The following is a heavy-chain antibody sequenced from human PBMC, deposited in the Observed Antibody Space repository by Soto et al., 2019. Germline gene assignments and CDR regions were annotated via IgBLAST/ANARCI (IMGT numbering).Heavy chain of an antibody. CDR1: GYDFTAYD. CDR3: GRGPSPRAPAGGTPYYYAMDV. CDR2: MNPINGAT. V-gene: IGHV1-8*02. J-gene: IGHJ6*02. Sequence: ASVKVSCKASGYDFTAYDINWVRQASGQGLEWMGWMNPINGATGTARRFQGRVSLSRNTATGTAYSELTSLRSEDTAVYYCGRGPSPRAPAGGTPYYYAMDVWGRGTTVTVSS. D-gene: IGHD6-13*01.